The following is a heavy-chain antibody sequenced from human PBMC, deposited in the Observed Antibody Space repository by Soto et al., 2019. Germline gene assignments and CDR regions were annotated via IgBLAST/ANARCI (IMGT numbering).Heavy chain of an antibody. D-gene: IGHD3-22*01. V-gene: IGHV1-18*01. CDR2: ISAYNGNT. Sequence: GASVKVSCKASGYTFTSYGISWVRQAPGQGLEWMGWISAYNGNTNYAQKLQGRVTMTTDTSTSTAYMELRSLRSDDTAVYYCALLYYDSSGLLPTDAFDIWGQGTMVTVSS. CDR1: GYTFTSYG. CDR3: ALLYYDSSGLLPTDAFDI. J-gene: IGHJ3*02.